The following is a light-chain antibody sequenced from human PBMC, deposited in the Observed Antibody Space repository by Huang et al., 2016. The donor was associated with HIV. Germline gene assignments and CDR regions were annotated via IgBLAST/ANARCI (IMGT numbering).Light chain of an antibody. CDR2: KVS. J-gene: IGKJ4*01. V-gene: IGKV2-30*02. CDR1: QSLVPSDGDTY. Sequence: DVVMTQSPLSLPVTLGQPASISCRSSQSLVPSDGDTYLNWFHQRPGQSPRRLIYKVSNRDSGVPDRFSGSGSGTDFTLKISRVEAEDVGVYYCMQGTHWPLTFGGGTKVEIK. CDR3: MQGTHWPLT.